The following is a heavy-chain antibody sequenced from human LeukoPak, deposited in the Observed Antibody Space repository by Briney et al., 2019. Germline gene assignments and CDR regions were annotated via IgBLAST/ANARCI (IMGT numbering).Heavy chain of an antibody. CDR1: GYTFTNYG. V-gene: IGHV1-18*01. Sequence: ASLKVSCKASGYTFTNYGINWVRQAPGQGLEWMGWISTHNGNTHYAQKLQGRVTMTTDTSTNTAYMELRSLRSDDTAVYYCARRCGGDCYAFDSWGQGTLVTVSS. J-gene: IGHJ4*02. CDR2: ISTHNGNT. CDR3: ARRCGGDCYAFDS. D-gene: IGHD2-21*02.